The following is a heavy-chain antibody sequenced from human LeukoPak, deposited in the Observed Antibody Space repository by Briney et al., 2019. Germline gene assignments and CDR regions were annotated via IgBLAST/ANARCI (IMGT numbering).Heavy chain of an antibody. D-gene: IGHD6-6*01. CDR3: ARGRLFVVD. J-gene: IGHJ4*02. Sequence: SETLSLTCAVYGGSFSGYYWSWIRQPPGKGLEWIGEINHGGSTNYNPSLKSRVTISADTSKNQFSLKLSSVTAADTAVYYCARGRLFVVDWGQGTLVTVSS. V-gene: IGHV4-34*01. CDR1: GGSFSGYY. CDR2: INHGGST.